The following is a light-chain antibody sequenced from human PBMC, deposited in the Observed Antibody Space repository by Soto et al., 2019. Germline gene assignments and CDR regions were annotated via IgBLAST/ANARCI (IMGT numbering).Light chain of an antibody. V-gene: IGKV1-5*01. CDR2: DAS. CDR1: QGISNW. CDR3: QQYNSYST. J-gene: IGKJ1*01. Sequence: DIPMTQSPSSVSASVGDRVTIACRASQGISNWLAWYQQKPGKAPKLLIYDASSLESGVPSRFSGSGSGTEFTLTISSLQPDDFATYYCQQYNSYSTFGQGTKVEIK.